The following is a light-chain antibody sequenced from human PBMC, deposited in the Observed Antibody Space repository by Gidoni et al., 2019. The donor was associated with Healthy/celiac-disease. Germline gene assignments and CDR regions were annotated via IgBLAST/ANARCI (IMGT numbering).Light chain of an antibody. J-gene: IGLJ2*01. CDR2: DFS. V-gene: IGLV2-14*03. Sequence: QSALTQPASVPVSPGHSITIPCTGTSSDVGGYNYVSLYQQPRGNAHKLMFYDFSNRPSGVSKLFSRSKSGNTASLPISGLRGEDDADYYCSSYTSSRTRVFGGGTKLTVL. CDR1: SSDVGGYNY. CDR3: SSYTSSRTRV.